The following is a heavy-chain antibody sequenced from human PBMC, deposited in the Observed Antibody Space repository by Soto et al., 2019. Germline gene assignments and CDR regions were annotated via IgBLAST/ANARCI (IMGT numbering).Heavy chain of an antibody. CDR3: ARSLDHRITMSSNYYYYYGMDV. Sequence: PSETLSLTCTVSGGSISSGGYYWSWIRQHPGKGLEWIGYIYYSGSTYYNPSLKSRVTISVDTSKNQFSLKLSSVTAADTAVYYCARSLDHRITMSSNYYYYYGMDVWGQGTTVTVSS. V-gene: IGHV4-31*03. D-gene: IGHD3-22*01. CDR1: GGSISSGGYY. J-gene: IGHJ6*02. CDR2: IYYSGST.